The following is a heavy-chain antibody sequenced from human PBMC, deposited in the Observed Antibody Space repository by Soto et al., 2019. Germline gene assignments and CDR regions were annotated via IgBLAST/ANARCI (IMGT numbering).Heavy chain of an antibody. D-gene: IGHD3-22*01. CDR1: GGSISSSSYY. Sequence: QLQLQESGPGLVKPSETLSLTCTVSGGSISSSSYYWGWIRQPPGKGLEWIGSIYYSGSTYYNPSLKSRVTISVDTSQNQFSLKLSSVTAADTAVYYCARLPMSYGMDVWGQGTTVTVSS. CDR3: ARLPMSYGMDV. CDR2: IYYSGST. V-gene: IGHV4-39*01. J-gene: IGHJ6*02.